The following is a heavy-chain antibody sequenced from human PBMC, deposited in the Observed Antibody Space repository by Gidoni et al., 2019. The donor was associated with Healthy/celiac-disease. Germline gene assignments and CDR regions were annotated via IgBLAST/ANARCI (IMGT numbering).Heavy chain of an antibody. Sequence: EVQLVEAGGGLVQPGGSLRLSCAASGFTVSSNYMSWVRQAPGKGLEWVSVIDSGGSTYYADSVKGRFTISRDKSKNTLYLQMNSLRAEDTAVYYCASRNLGYCSGGSCPRFDYWGQGTLVTVSS. J-gene: IGHJ4*02. CDR1: GFTVSSNY. V-gene: IGHV3-66*01. CDR2: IDSGGST. D-gene: IGHD2-15*01. CDR3: ASRNLGYCSGGSCPRFDY.